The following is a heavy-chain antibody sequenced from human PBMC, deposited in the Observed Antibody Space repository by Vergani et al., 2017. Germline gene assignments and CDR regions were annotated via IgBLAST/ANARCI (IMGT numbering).Heavy chain of an antibody. J-gene: IGHJ6*03. CDR3: ARGFYGKAPSQTYYYYMDV. CDR2: IIPIFGTA. CDR1: GGTFSSYA. Sequence: VQLVQSGAEVKKPGSSVKVSCKASGGTFSSYAISWVRQAPGQGLEWMGGIIPIFGTANYAQKFQGRVTITADESTSTAYMELSSLRSEDTAVYYCARGFYGKAPSQTYYYYMDVWGKGTTVTVSS. V-gene: IGHV1-69*01. D-gene: IGHD4-17*01.